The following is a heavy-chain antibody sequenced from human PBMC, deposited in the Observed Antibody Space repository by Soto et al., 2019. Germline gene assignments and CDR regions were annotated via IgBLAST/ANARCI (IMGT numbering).Heavy chain of an antibody. CDR2: IYYSGST. D-gene: IGHD4-17*01. V-gene: IGHV4-30-4*03. J-gene: IGHJ6*03. CDR1: GGSISSGDYY. Sequence: PSETLSLTCTVSGGSISSGDYYWSWIRQPPGKGLEWIGYIYYSGSTYYNPSLKSPVTISVATSKNQFSLKLSSVTAADSAVYYCRGDYVRPYYYYYYMDVWGKGTTVTVSS. CDR3: RGDYVRPYYYYYYMDV.